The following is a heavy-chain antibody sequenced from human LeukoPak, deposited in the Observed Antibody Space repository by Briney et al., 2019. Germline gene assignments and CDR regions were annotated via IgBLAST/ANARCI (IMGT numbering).Heavy chain of an antibody. CDR2: ISYDGSNK. V-gene: IGHV3-30*18. Sequence: GGSLRLSCAASGFTFSSYGMHWVRQAPGKGLEWVAVISYDGSNKYYADSVKCRFTISRDNSKNTLYLQMNSLRAEDTAVYYCAKGDSSGWYIWYWGQGTLVTVSS. D-gene: IGHD6-19*01. J-gene: IGHJ4*02. CDR3: AKGDSSGWYIWY. CDR1: GFTFSSYG.